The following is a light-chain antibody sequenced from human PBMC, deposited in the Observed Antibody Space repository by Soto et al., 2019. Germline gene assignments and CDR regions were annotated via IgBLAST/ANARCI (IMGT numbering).Light chain of an antibody. CDR1: QTIDRW. Sequence: DIQMTQSPSTLSASVEDRVTLTCRASQTIDRWLAWYQQRPGRAPKLLIHKASTLEGGVPSRFSGSASGTEFTLTISSLQPDDFATYYCLQYIHYPLTFGGGTKVDNK. CDR2: KAS. V-gene: IGKV1-5*03. CDR3: LQYIHYPLT. J-gene: IGKJ4*01.